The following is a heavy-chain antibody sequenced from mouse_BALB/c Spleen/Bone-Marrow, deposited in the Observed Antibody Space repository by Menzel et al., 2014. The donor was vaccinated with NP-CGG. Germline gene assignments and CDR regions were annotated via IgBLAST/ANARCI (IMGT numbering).Heavy chain of an antibody. Sequence: EVQLQQSGPGLVKPSQSLSLTCTVTGYSITSDYAWHWIRQFPGNKLEWMGYISYSGSTSYYPYLKSRISITRDTSKNQFFLRLNSVTNEDTATYYCARSADWYFDVWGAGTTVTVSS. CDR2: ISYSGST. CDR1: GYSITSDYA. V-gene: IGHV3-2*02. CDR3: ARSADWYFDV. J-gene: IGHJ1*01.